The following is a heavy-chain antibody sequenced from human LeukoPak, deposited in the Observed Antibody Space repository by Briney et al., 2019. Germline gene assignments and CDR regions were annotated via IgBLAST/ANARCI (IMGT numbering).Heavy chain of an antibody. CDR2: VYYSGST. V-gene: IGHV4-59*01. CDR3: ASNTGTVFDY. D-gene: IGHD7-27*01. J-gene: IGHJ4*02. Sequence: SETLSLTCTVSGDFITAYYWSWIRQPPGKGLEWIGYVYYSGSTEYHPSLRGRVTISLEMSKHQFSLNLTSVTAADTAVYYCASNTGTVFDYWGQGALVTVSS. CDR1: GDFITAYY.